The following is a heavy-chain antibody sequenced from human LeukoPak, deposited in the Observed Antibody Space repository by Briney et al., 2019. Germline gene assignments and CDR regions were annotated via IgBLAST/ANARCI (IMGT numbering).Heavy chain of an antibody. CDR1: GFTFNRNW. CDR2: IEPDGSEK. Sequence: PGGSLRLSCAASGFTFNRNWMSWVRQAQGKGLEWVANIEPDGSEKNYVDSVRGRFTISRDNARNSLYLQINSPRAEDTAVYYCASEPSSATGGSYWGQGILVTVSS. J-gene: IGHJ4*02. CDR3: ASEPSSATGGSY. V-gene: IGHV3-7*01. D-gene: IGHD1-1*01.